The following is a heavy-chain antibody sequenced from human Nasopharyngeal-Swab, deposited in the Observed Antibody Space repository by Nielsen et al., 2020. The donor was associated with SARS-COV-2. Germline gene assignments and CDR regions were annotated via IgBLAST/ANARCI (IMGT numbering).Heavy chain of an antibody. CDR2: TYWDDDK. J-gene: IGHJ4*02. D-gene: IGHD6-19*01. CDR1: GFSLSTSGVG. V-gene: IGHV2-5*02. CDR3: AHSALGYSSGWELDY. Sequence: SGPTLVKPTPTFTLTCTFSGFSLSTSGVGVGWIRQPTGKALEWLALTYWDDDKRYSPSLKSKLTITKDTSKNQVVLTMTNMDPVDTAPYYCAHSALGYSSGWELDYWGQGTLVTVSS.